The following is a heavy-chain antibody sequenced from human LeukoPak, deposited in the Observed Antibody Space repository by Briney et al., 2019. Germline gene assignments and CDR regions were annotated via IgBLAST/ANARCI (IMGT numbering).Heavy chain of an antibody. D-gene: IGHD3-10*01. CDR1: GFTFRSYD. J-gene: IGHJ4*02. Sequence: PGGSLRLSCTASGFTFRSYDMLWVRQAPGKGLEWVAFIRYDGNNKFYVDSVKGRFTISRDNAKNSLYLQMNSLRAEDTAVYYCAREPDYYGSGSGYFDYWGQGTLVTVSS. CDR3: AREPDYYGSGSGYFDY. V-gene: IGHV3-30*02. CDR2: IRYDGNNK.